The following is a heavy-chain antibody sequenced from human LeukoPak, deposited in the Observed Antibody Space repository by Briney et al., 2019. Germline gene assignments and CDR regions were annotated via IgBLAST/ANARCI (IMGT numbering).Heavy chain of an antibody. D-gene: IGHD3-22*01. Sequence: SETLSLTCTVSGGSISSYYWSWIRQPPGKGLEWIGYIYYSGSTNYNPSLKSRVTISVDTSKNQFSLKLSSVTAADTAVYYCARDRGPGDFEYYYDSSGCYSAGFDYWGQGTLVTVSS. V-gene: IGHV4-59*01. CDR1: GGSISSYY. J-gene: IGHJ4*02. CDR3: ARDRGPGDFEYYYDSSGCYSAGFDY. CDR2: IYYSGST.